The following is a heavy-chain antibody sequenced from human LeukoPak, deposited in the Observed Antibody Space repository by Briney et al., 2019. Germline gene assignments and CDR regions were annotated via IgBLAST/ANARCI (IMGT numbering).Heavy chain of an antibody. J-gene: IGHJ4*02. CDR3: AAAGTGYLSFDY. CDR1: GYSFTGYY. V-gene: IGHV1-2*02. Sequence: ASVKVSCKASGYSFTGYYIHWVRQAPGQGLEWMGWINPNSGGTNYAQKLQGRVTMTTDTSTSTAYMELRSLRSDDTAVYYCAAAGTGYLSFDYWGQGTLVTVSS. CDR2: INPNSGGT. D-gene: IGHD6-13*01.